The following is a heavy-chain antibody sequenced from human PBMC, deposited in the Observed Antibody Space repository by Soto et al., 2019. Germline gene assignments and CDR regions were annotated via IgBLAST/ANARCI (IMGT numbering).Heavy chain of an antibody. J-gene: IGHJ4*02. CDR3: ARGGHIVVLVDADDNFDY. CDR1: GYTFSDYG. Sequence: QVQLMQSGAEVKKPGASVKVSCKTSGYTFSDYGVAWVRQAPGQGLEWMGRISAYNGHTKYGQKFQDRVTMTTDTSTSTAYMELRSLRYDDTAVYFCARGGHIVVLVDADDNFDYWGQGTLVTVSS. D-gene: IGHD2-15*01. CDR2: ISAYNGHT. V-gene: IGHV1-18*01.